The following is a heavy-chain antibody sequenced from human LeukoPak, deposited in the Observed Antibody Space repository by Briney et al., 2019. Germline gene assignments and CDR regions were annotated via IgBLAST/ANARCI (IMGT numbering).Heavy chain of an antibody. V-gene: IGHV3-23*01. CDR3: AKDRDYDILTGYYRSGAFDI. J-gene: IGHJ3*02. D-gene: IGHD3-9*01. CDR1: GFTFNNYA. CDR2: ITISGGGT. Sequence: GGSLRLSCAASGFTFNNYAMNWVRQAPGKGLEWVSGITISGGGTYYADSVKGRFTISRDNSKNTLYLQMNSLRAEDTAVYYCAKDRDYDILTGYYRSGAFDIWGQGTMVTVSS.